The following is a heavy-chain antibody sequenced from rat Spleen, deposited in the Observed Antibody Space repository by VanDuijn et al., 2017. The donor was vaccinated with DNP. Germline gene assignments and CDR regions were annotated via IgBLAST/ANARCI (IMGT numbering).Heavy chain of an antibody. V-gene: IGHV5-7*01. CDR3: KLGGAY. Sequence: EVQLVESGGGLVQPGRSLKLSCAASGFTFSDHNMAWVRQAPKKGLEWVATISFDGSSTYYRDSVRGRVTISRDNAKNTLYLQMDSLRSEDTATYYCKLGGAYWGQGVMVTVSS. D-gene: IGHD5-1*01. CDR1: GFTFSDHN. J-gene: IGHJ2*01. CDR2: ISFDGSST.